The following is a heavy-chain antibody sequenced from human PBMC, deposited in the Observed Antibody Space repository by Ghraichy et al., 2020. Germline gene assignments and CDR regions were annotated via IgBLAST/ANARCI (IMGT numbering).Heavy chain of an antibody. Sequence: ASVKVSCKTAGYTFGTQDTYRMRQAPVLLLKKMGWINPNSGGTNYAQKFQGRVTMTRDTSISTAYMELSRLRSDDTAVYYCVGGSYRTTDYWGQGTLVTVAS. V-gene: IGHV1-2*02. J-gene: IGHJ4*02. CDR1: GYTFGTQD. CDR2: INPNSGGT. D-gene: IGHD1-26*01. CDR3: VGGSYRTTDY.